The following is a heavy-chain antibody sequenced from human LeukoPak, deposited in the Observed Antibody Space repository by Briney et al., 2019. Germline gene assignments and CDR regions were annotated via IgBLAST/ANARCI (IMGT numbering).Heavy chain of an antibody. CDR1: GFTVSSNY. J-gene: IGHJ4*02. CDR3: ARDPSVYCSGGSCYLDY. CDR2: ISSSGSGI. D-gene: IGHD2-15*01. Sequence: GGSLRLSCAASGFTVSSNYMNWVRQAPGKGLEWVSYISSSGSGIYYADSVKGRFTISRDNAKNSLYLQMNSLRDEDTAVYYCARDPSVYCSGGSCYLDYWGQGTLVTVSS. V-gene: IGHV3-48*02.